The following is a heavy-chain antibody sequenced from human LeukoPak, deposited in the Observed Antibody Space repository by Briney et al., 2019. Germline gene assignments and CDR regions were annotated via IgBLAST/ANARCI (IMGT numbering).Heavy chain of an antibody. CDR3: ARGHDSSSLYSPHDY. J-gene: IGHJ4*02. V-gene: IGHV1-46*01. Sequence: ASVKVSCKASGYTFTNYYIHWVRQAPGQGLEWMGIINPSGDNTWYAQKFQGRVTMTRDMSTSTAYMELSRLRSDDTAVYYCARGHDSSSLYSPHDYWGQGTLVTVSS. D-gene: IGHD6-13*01. CDR1: GYTFTNYY. CDR2: INPSGDNT.